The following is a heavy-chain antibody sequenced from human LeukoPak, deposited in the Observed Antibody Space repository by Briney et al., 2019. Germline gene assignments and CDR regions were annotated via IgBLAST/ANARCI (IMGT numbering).Heavy chain of an antibody. V-gene: IGHV1-2*06. CDR2: INPNSGGT. CDR1: GYTFTGYY. Sequence: ASVKVSCKASGYTFTGYYMHWVRQAPGQGLEWMGRINPNSGGTNYAQKFQGRVTMTRDKSISTAYMELSRLRSDDTAVYYCARDQYDILTGYWGVFDYWGQGTLVTVSS. D-gene: IGHD3-9*01. J-gene: IGHJ4*02. CDR3: ARDQYDILTGYWGVFDY.